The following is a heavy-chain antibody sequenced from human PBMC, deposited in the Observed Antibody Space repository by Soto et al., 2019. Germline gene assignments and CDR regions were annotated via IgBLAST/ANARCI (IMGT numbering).Heavy chain of an antibody. J-gene: IGHJ4*02. CDR1: GFTFSSYS. CDR3: AREFTFTMVRGVINGKLDY. Sequence: GGSLRLSCAASGFTFSSYSMNWVRQAPGKGLEWVSSISSSSSYIYYADSVKGRFTISRDNAKNSLYLQMNSLRAEDTAVYYCAREFTFTMVRGVINGKLDYWGQGTLVTVSS. V-gene: IGHV3-21*01. CDR2: ISSSSSYI. D-gene: IGHD3-10*01.